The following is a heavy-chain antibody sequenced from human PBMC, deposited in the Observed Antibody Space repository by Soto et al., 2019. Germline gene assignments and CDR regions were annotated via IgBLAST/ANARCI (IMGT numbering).Heavy chain of an antibody. CDR2: ISWNSGSI. J-gene: IGHJ4*02. Sequence: PGGSLRLSCAASGFTFDDYAMHWVRQAPGKGLEWVSGISWNSGSIGYADSVKGRFTISRDNAKNSLYLQMNSLRAEDTALYYFVLLPAVMRYDILTGYYGEFDYWGQGTLVTVSS. CDR1: GFTFDDYA. V-gene: IGHV3-9*01. D-gene: IGHD3-9*01. CDR3: VLLPAVMRYDILTGYYGEFDY.